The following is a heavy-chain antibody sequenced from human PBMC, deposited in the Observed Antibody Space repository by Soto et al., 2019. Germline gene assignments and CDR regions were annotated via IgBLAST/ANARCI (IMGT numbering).Heavy chain of an antibody. CDR2: INPSGGST. CDR3: ARDQFPYCGGDCYGWYFDL. V-gene: IGHV1-46*01. D-gene: IGHD2-21*02. Sequence: GASVKVSCKASGYTFTSYYMHWVRQAPGQGLEWMGIINPSGGSTSYAQKFQGRVTMTRDTSTSTVYMELSSLRSEDTAVYCCARDQFPYCGGDCYGWYFDLWGRGTLVTVSS. J-gene: IGHJ2*01. CDR1: GYTFTSYY.